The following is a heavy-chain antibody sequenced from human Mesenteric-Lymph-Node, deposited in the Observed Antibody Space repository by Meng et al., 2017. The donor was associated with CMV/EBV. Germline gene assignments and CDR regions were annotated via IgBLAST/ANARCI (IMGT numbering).Heavy chain of an antibody. CDR2: IIPILGIA. J-gene: IGHJ5*02. Sequence: QVQLVQSGAEVKKPGSSVKVSCKASGGTFSSYTISWVRQAPGQGFEWMGRIIPILGIANYAQKFQGRVTITADKSTSTAYMELSSLRSEDTAVYYCAGGIAAAGSRWFDPWGQGTLVTVSS. CDR1: GGTFSSYT. V-gene: IGHV1-69*02. CDR3: AGGIAAAGSRWFDP. D-gene: IGHD6-13*01.